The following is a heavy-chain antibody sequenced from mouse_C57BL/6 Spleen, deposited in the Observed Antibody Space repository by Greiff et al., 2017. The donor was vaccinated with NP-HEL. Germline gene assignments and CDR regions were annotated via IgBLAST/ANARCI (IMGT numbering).Heavy chain of an antibody. J-gene: IGHJ1*03. D-gene: IGHD1-1*01. CDR3: ARPYGSSYHWYFDV. CDR2: ISYDGSN. CDR1: GYSITSGYY. Sequence: VQLQQSGPGLVKPSQSLSLTCSVTGYSITSGYYWNWIRQFPGNKLEWMGYISYDGSNNYNPSLKNRISITRDTSKNQFFLKLNSVTTEDTATYYCARPYGSSYHWYFDVWGTGTTVTVSS. V-gene: IGHV3-6*01.